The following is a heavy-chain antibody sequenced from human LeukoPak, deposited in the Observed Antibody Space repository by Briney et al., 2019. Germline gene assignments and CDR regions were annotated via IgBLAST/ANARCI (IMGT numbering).Heavy chain of an antibody. CDR2: IIPLFGTA. J-gene: IGHJ5*02. V-gene: IGHV1-69*06. CDR1: GGTFSNYA. Sequence: SVKVSCKASGGTFSNYAISWVRQAPGQGLEWMGGIIPLFGTANYAQKFQGRVTITADRSTSTAYMELSSLRSEDTAVYYCARALLRYFDWLFLKQPPWFDPWGQGTLVTVSS. CDR3: ARALLRYFDWLFLKQPPWFDP. D-gene: IGHD3-9*01.